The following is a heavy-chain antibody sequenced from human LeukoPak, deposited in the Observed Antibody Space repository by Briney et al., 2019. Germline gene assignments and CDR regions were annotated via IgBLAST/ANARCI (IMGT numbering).Heavy chain of an antibody. V-gene: IGHV4-30-4*08. D-gene: IGHD4-17*01. Sequence: KHSETLFLTCSVSGGSISSDDDYWSWIRQPPGKGLEWIGYINHSGNTYYIPSLRSRATISIDTSKIRFSLELSSVTAADTAIYYCARYTVTNLLDYWGQGTLVTVSS. CDR3: ARYTVTNLLDY. J-gene: IGHJ4*02. CDR1: GGSISSDDDY. CDR2: INHSGNT.